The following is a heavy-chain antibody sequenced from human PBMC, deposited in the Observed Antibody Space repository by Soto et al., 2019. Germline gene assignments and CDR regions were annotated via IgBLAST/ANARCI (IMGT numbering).Heavy chain of an antibody. D-gene: IGHD2-21*02. Sequence: EVQLLESGGGLVPPGGSLRLSCAASGFTFKTYGMSWVRQAPGKGLEWVSGISGSGVSTYYVDSVKGRFTISRDNSKNMLFLQMNSLGAEDTAVYYCTRGVTTDNWGQGTLVTVSS. V-gene: IGHV3-23*01. CDR2: ISGSGVST. CDR3: TRGVTTDN. J-gene: IGHJ4*02. CDR1: GFTFKTYG.